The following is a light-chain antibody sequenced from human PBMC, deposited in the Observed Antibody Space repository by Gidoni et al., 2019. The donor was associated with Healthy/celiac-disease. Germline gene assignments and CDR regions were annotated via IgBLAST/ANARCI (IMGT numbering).Light chain of an antibody. CDR2: AAS. CDR3: QQLNSYPT. J-gene: IGKJ2*01. Sequence: DIQLTQSPSFLSASVGDRVTITCRARQGISSYLAWYQQKPGKATKRLSYAASTLQSGVPSRFSGSGSGTEFTLTISSLQPEDFATYYCQQLNSYPTFGQGTKLEIK. V-gene: IGKV1-9*01. CDR1: QGISSY.